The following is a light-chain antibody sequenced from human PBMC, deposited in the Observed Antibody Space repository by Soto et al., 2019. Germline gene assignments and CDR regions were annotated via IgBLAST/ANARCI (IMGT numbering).Light chain of an antibody. CDR1: QGIACW. CDR3: QQANSCPRT. J-gene: IGKJ4*01. Sequence: DIQVTQSPSSLSASVGDRVTITCRASQGIACWLAWHQQAPGKAPTLLIHTSSISQTGVPSRFSGSGSGTDLTLTISSLQSEDFVVYYCQQANSCPRTFGGGTKVEVK. V-gene: IGKV1D-12*01. CDR2: TSS.